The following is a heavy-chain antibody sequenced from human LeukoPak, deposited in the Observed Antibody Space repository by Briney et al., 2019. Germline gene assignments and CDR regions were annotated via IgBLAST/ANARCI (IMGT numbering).Heavy chain of an antibody. CDR3: ARDSVVVTAIGY. CDR1: GFTFSSYG. CDR2: ISSSSSYI. J-gene: IGHJ4*02. V-gene: IGHV3-21*01. Sequence: GGSLRLSCAASGFTFSSYGMNWVRQAPGKGLEWVSSISSSSSYIYYADSVKGRFTISRDNAKNSLYLQMNSLRAEDTAVYYCARDSVVVTAIGYWGQGTLVTVSS. D-gene: IGHD2-21*02.